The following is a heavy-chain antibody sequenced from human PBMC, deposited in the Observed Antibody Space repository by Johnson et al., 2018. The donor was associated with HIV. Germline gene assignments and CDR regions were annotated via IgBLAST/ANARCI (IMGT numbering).Heavy chain of an antibody. CDR1: GFTFSSYG. CDR2: TRFDGSKK. D-gene: IGHD2-2*01. CDR3: ARGGVVHDAFDM. J-gene: IGHJ3*02. Sequence: QVQLVESGGGVVQPGGSLRLSCAASGFTFSSYGMHWVRQTPGKGLEWVAFTRFDGSKKYYADPVKGRFTLSRDNSKNTLYLQLSSLRTEDTAVFYCARGGVVHDAFDMWGQGTMVTVSS. V-gene: IGHV3-30*02.